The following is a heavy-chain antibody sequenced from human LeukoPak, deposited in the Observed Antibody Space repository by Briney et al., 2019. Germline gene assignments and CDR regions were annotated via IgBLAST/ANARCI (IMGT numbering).Heavy chain of an antibody. CDR1: GYSLTTYG. J-gene: IGHJ4*02. CDR2: ISTQSGNT. V-gene: IGHV1-18*01. D-gene: IGHD4-17*01. Sequence: GASVKVSCKASGYSLTTYGINWMRQAPRQGLEWMGWISTQSGNTNYAQKVQGRLTLTTDISTNTAYMELRSLRSDDTAVYCARGAYGDKWGQGTMVTVSS. CDR3: RGAYGDK.